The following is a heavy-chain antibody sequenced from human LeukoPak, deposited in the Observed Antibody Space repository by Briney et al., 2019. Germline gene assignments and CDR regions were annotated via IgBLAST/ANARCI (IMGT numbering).Heavy chain of an antibody. D-gene: IGHD5-24*01. CDR3: ATNDGYNSYFDY. CDR1: GLIFSDYY. Sequence: GGSLRLSCAASGLIFSDYYMSWIRQAPGKGLEWISYIRSSGSSIYYADSVKGRFTISRDNAKNSLYLQMNSLRAEDTALYYCATNDGYNSYFDYWGQGTLVTVSS. J-gene: IGHJ4*02. CDR2: IRSSGSSI. V-gene: IGHV3-11*01.